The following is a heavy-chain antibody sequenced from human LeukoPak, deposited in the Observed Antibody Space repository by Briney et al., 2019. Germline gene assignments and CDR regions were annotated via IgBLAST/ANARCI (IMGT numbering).Heavy chain of an antibody. CDR3: ARGKNPNDAFDI. V-gene: IGHV1-2*02. D-gene: IGHD1-14*01. CDR1: GYTFTGFY. J-gene: IGHJ3*02. Sequence: ASVKVSCKASGYTFTGFYIHWVRQAPGQGLEWMGWINPNSGGTKYAQRFQGRVTMTRDTSISTAYMELNSLRSDDTAVYHCARGKNPNDAFDIWGQGTMVTVSS. CDR2: INPNSGGT.